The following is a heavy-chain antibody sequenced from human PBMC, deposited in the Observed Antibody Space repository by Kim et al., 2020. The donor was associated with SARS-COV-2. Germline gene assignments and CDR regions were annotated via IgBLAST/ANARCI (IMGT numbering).Heavy chain of an antibody. CDR1: GGSFSGYY. J-gene: IGHJ4*02. CDR3: ARGGDKFDY. V-gene: IGHV4-34*01. Sequence: SETLSLTCAVYGGSFSGYYWSWIRQPPGKGLEWIGEINHSGSTNYNPSLKSRVTISVDTSKNQFSLKLSSVTAADTAVYYCARGGDKFDYWGQGTLGTVSS. D-gene: IGHD2-21*02. CDR2: INHSGST.